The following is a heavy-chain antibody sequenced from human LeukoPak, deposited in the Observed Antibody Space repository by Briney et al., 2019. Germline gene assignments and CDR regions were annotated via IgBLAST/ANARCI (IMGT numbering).Heavy chain of an antibody. CDR2: IYYSGST. J-gene: IGHJ5*02. D-gene: IGHD2-15*01. CDR1: GGSISSHY. V-gene: IGHV4-59*11. CDR3: ARDLLGIFDL. Sequence: SETLSLTCTVSGGSISSHYWSWIRQPPGKGLEWIGYIYYSGSTNYNPSLKSRVTISVDTSKNQFSLKLSSVTAAGTAVYYCARDLLGIFDLWGQGTLVTVSS.